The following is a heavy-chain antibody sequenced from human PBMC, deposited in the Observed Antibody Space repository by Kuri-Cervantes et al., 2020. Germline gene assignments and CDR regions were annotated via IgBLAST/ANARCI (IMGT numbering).Heavy chain of an antibody. V-gene: IGHV4-4*07. J-gene: IGHJ4*02. CDR2: IYSSDST. CDR3: AREISSTSSFFDY. D-gene: IGHD2/OR15-2a*01. CDR1: GASISFYY. Sequence: GSLRLSCTVSGASISFYYWSWIRQPAGKGLEWIGRIYSSDSTDSNPSLKSRVTISGDKSKNQFSLKLISVTAADTAVYYCAREISSTSSFFDYWGQGTLVTVSS.